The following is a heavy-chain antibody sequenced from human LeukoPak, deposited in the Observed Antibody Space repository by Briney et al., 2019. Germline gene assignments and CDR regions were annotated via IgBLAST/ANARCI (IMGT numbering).Heavy chain of an antibody. CDR2: IIPIFGTA. Sequence: SVKVSCKASGGTFSSYAISWVRQAPGQGLEWMGGIIPIFGTANYAQKFQGRVTITADESTSTAYMELSSLRSGDTAVYYCARLPDILTGYYPTGLDYWGQGTLVTVSS. CDR3: ARLPDILTGYYPTGLDY. V-gene: IGHV1-69*13. CDR1: GGTFSSYA. J-gene: IGHJ4*02. D-gene: IGHD3-9*01.